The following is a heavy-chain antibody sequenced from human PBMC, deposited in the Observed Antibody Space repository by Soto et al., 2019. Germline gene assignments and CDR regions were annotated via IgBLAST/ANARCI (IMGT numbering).Heavy chain of an antibody. CDR2: IIPIFGTA. CDR1: GCTFSSYA. Sequence: SVKVSCKASGCTFSSYAISWVRQARGQGLEWMGGIIPIFGTANYAQKFQGRVTITADESTSTAYMELSSLRSEDTAVYYCARVGSIYYYYGMEVLGQVTTDSVSS. V-gene: IGHV1-69*13. J-gene: IGHJ6*01. D-gene: IGHD3-10*01. CDR3: ARVGSIYYYYGMEV.